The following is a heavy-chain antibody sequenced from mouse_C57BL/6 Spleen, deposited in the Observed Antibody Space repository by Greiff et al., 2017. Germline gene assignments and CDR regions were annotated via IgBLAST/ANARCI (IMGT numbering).Heavy chain of an antibody. V-gene: IGHV5-6*01. D-gene: IGHD2-4*01. Sequence: EVKVVESGGDLVKPGGSLKLSCAASGFTFSSYGMSWVRQTPDKRLEWVATISSGGSYTYYPDSVKGRFTISRDNAKNTLYLQMSSLKSEDTAMYYCARHGGGIYYDYDADYWGQGTTLTVSS. CDR1: GFTFSSYG. CDR2: ISSGGSYT. J-gene: IGHJ2*01. CDR3: ARHGGGIYYDYDADY.